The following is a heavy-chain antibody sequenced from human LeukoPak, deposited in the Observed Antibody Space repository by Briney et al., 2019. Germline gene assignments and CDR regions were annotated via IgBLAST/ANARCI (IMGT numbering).Heavy chain of an antibody. V-gene: IGHV3-30*02. CDR3: AKGLVVVAATPLQFDY. Sequence: PGGSLRLSCAASGFTFSSYSMNWVRQAPGKGLEWVAFIRYDGSNKYYADSVKGRFTISRDNSKNTLYLQMNSLRAEDTAVYYCAKGLVVVAATPLQFDYWGQGTLVTVSS. D-gene: IGHD2-15*01. CDR2: IRYDGSNK. J-gene: IGHJ4*02. CDR1: GFTFSSYS.